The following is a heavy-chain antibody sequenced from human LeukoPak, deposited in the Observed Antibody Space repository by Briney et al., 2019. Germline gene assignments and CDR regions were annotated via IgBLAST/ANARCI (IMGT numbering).Heavy chain of an antibody. D-gene: IGHD1-26*01. Sequence: SETLSLTCTVSGGSISGYYYNWIRQPPGKGLEWIGYIYYSGSTNYNPSLKSRVAISVDTSKNQVSLRVSSVTAADTAVYYCARGGSIVGATPHDAFDIWGQGTVVTVS. J-gene: IGHJ3*02. CDR1: GGSISGYY. V-gene: IGHV4-59*01. CDR2: IYYSGST. CDR3: ARGGSIVGATPHDAFDI.